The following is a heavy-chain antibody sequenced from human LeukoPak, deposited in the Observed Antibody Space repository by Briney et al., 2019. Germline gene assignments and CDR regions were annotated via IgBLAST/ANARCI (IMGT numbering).Heavy chain of an antibody. V-gene: IGHV3-30*18. J-gene: IGHJ4*02. CDR2: ISSDGYRT. CDR1: GFPFSTYD. D-gene: IGHD6-13*01. CDR3: AKAAAAPGFDF. Sequence: GGSLRLSCAASGFPFSTYDMHWVRQAPDKGLQWVAVISSDGYRTDYPDSVRGRFTISRDNSKNTIYLQMNSLRAEDTALYYCAKAAAAPGFDFWGQGTLVTVSS.